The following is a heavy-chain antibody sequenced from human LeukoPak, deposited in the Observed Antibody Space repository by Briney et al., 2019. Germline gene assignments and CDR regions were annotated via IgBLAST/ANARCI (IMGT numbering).Heavy chain of an antibody. CDR1: GFTFSSYG. D-gene: IGHD3-10*01. CDR3: AKDPYMVRGVIFPQYYYYMDV. J-gene: IGHJ6*03. CDR2: ISGSGGST. V-gene: IGHV3-23*01. Sequence: GGSLRLSCAASGFTFSSYGMSWVRQAPGKGLEWVSAISGSGGSTYYADSVKGRFTISRDNSKNTLYLQMNSLRAEDTAVYYCAKDPYMVRGVIFPQYYYYMDVWGKGTTVTISS.